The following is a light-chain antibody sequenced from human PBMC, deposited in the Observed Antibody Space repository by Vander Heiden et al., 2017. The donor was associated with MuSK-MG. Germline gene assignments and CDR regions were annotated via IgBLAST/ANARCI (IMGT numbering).Light chain of an antibody. CDR1: SSDVGGYNY. CDR2: DVS. Sequence: QSALTQPASVSGSPGQSVTISCTGTSSDVGGYNYVSWFQQHPGKAPKLIISDVSNRPSGVSNRFSGSKSGNTASLTISGLQAEDEAEYYCSSYTGTSMLYVFGTGTKVTVL. J-gene: IGLJ1*01. CDR3: SSYTGTSMLYV. V-gene: IGLV2-14*01.